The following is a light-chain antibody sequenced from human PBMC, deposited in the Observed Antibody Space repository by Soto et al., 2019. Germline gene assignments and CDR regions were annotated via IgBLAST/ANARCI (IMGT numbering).Light chain of an antibody. CDR3: QQYAYSPLN. V-gene: IGKV3-20*01. J-gene: IGKJ4*01. Sequence: IVLTQSPGTLSLSPLERATLSFIASQSVGSSFLAWFQHKPGQAPRLLIYGASSRATGIPDRFSGSGSGTDFTLTITRLEPEDSAMYYCQQYAYSPLNFGGGTKV. CDR2: GAS. CDR1: QSVGSSF.